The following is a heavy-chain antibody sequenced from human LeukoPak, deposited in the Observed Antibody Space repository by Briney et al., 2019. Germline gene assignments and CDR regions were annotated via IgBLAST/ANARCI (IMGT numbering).Heavy chain of an antibody. CDR3: ARGPIVGATRGLWDFDY. CDR2: IYYSGST. J-gene: IGHJ4*02. CDR1: GGSISSGGYY. D-gene: IGHD1-26*01. V-gene: IGHV4-31*03. Sequence: SQTLSLTCTVSGGSISSGGYYWSWIRQHPGKGLVWIGYIYYSGSTYYNPSLKSRVTISVDTSKNQFSLKLSSVTAADTAVYYCARGPIVGATRGLWDFDYWGQGTLVTVSS.